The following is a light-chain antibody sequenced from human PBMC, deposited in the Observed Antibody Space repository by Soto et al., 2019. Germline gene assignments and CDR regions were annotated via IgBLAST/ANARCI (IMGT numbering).Light chain of an antibody. CDR1: QSVSSY. Sequence: EIVLTQSPPTLSLSPGERATLSCRASQSVSSYFAWYQQKPGQAPRLLIYDASNRATGIPARFSGSGSGTDFTLTISSLEPEDFAVYYCQHRSNWPPTFGQGTKVEIK. CDR3: QHRSNWPPT. J-gene: IGKJ1*01. CDR2: DAS. V-gene: IGKV3-11*01.